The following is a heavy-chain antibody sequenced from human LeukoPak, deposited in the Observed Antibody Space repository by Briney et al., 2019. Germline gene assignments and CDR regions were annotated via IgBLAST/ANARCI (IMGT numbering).Heavy chain of an antibody. V-gene: IGHV1-18*01. J-gene: IGHJ4*02. CDR2: ISPYTGNT. D-gene: IGHD2-2*01. CDR3: TREAEDLPGAITFLY. Sequence: EASVKVSCKASGYSFTGYGVSWVRQAPGQGLEWMGWISPYTGNTDYVHGLRGRITVTADTSTNTVYMELRSLRSDDTAVYYCTREAEDLPGAITFLYWGQGTLVTVSS. CDR1: GYSFTGYG.